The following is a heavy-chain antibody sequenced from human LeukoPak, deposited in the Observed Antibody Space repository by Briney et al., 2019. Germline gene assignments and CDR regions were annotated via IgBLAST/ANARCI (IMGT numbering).Heavy chain of an antibody. J-gene: IGHJ4*02. CDR2: INSDGRST. D-gene: IGHD1-26*01. CDR3: ARDREGLGDY. V-gene: IGHV3-74*01. CDR1: GFTFSSYW. Sequence: GGSLRLSCAPSGFTFSSYWMHWVRQAPGKGLVWVSHINSDGRSTTYADSVKGRFTISRDNAKDTLYLPMNSLRAEDTAVYYRARDREGLGDYWGQGTLVTVSS.